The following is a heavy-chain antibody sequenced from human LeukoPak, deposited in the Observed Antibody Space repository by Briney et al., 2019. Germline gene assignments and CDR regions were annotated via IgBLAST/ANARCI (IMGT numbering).Heavy chain of an antibody. CDR2: IYYSGST. CDR1: GGSISSYY. J-gene: IGHJ3*02. CDR3: ARDMSYDSSGLSPAYAFDI. D-gene: IGHD3-22*01. V-gene: IGHV4-59*01. Sequence: SETLSLTCTVSGGSISSYYWSWIRLPPGKGLEWIGDIYYSGSTNYNPSLKSRVTISVDTSKNQFSLKLSSVTAADTAVYYCARDMSYDSSGLSPAYAFDIWGQGTMVTVSS.